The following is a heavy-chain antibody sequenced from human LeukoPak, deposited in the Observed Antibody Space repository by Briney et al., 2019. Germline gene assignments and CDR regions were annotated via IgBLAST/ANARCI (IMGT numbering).Heavy chain of an antibody. CDR2: IYHSGGT. CDR1: GGSISNNDW. CDR3: ARYSSSWLANFDY. V-gene: IGHV4-4*02. J-gene: IGHJ4*02. D-gene: IGHD6-13*01. Sequence: PSETLSLTCAVSGGSISNNDWWSWVRQPPGKGLQWIGEIYHSGGTNYNPSLKSRVTISVDNSQNQFSLKLSSVTAADTAVYYCARYSSSWLANFDYWGQGTLVTVSS.